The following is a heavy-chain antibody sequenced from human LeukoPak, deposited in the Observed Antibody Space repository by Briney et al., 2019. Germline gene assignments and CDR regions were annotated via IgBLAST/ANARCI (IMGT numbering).Heavy chain of an antibody. Sequence: ASVTVSCKASGYTFTGYYMHWVRQAPGQGLEWMGWINPNSGGTNYAQKFQGWVTMTRDTSISTAYMELSSLRSEDTAVYYCARMTTGKFDYWGQGTLVTVSS. D-gene: IGHD3-10*01. CDR3: ARMTTGKFDY. J-gene: IGHJ4*02. CDR2: INPNSGGT. V-gene: IGHV1-2*04. CDR1: GYTFTGYY.